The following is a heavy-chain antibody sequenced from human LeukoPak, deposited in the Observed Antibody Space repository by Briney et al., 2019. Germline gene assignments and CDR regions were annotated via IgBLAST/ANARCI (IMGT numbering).Heavy chain of an antibody. CDR3: AREPLDDNGDLGRNSKIDY. CDR1: GFPFSNYE. CDR2: ISSGGHTI. Sequence: GGSLRLSCTASGFPFSNYELNWVRQAPGKGLEWVSYISSGGHTIYYSDSVKGRFTISRDNAKTSLYLQMNTLRAEYTAVYYCAREPLDDNGDLGRNSKIDYWGQGTLVTVSS. D-gene: IGHD4-17*01. V-gene: IGHV3-48*03. J-gene: IGHJ4*02.